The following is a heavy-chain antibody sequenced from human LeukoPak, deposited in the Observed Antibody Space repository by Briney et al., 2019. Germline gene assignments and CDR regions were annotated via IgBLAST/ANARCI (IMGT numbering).Heavy chain of an antibody. J-gene: IGHJ4*02. CDR2: ISGSGGST. V-gene: IGHV3-23*01. D-gene: IGHD6-19*01. CDR1: GFSFSTSS. CDR3: AKDTDYSSGWYGDY. Sequence: GGSLRLSCAASGFSFSTSSMHWVRQAPGKGLEWVSAISGSGGSTYYADSVKGRFTISRDNSKNTLYLQMNSLRAEDTAVYYCAKDTDYSSGWYGDYWGQGTLVTVSS.